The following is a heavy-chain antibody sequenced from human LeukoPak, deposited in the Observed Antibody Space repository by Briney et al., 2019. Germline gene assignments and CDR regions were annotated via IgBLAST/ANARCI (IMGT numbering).Heavy chain of an antibody. J-gene: IGHJ6*03. V-gene: IGHV1-2*02. CDR3: ARGDYYLWGRDYYYYMDV. CDR1: GYTFTGHY. Sequence: ASVKVSCKASGYTFTGHYIHWVRQAPGQGLEGMGWINPNTDGTNYAQKFQGRVTMTRDTSISTAYMELSSLKSDDTAMYYCARGDYYLWGRDYYYYMDVWGKGTTVTVSS. CDR2: INPNTDGT. D-gene: IGHD3-16*01.